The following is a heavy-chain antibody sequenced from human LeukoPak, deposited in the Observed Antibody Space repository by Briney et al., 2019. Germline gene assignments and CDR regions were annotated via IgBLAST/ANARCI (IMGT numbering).Heavy chain of an antibody. D-gene: IGHD3-16*01. CDR2: ITGTSSST. CDR3: ARIEGYRDYA. J-gene: IGHJ4*02. Sequence: GGSLRLSCAGSGFTFSPYTMSWVRQAPGKGLEWVSHITGTSSSTYYADSVRGRFTISRDNAQSSLYLQMNSLRADDTAVYYCARIEGYRDYARGQGTLVTVSS. V-gene: IGHV3-48*01. CDR1: GFTFSPYT.